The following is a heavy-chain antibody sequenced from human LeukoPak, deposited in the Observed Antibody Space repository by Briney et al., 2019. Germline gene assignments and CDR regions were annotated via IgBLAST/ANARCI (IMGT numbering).Heavy chain of an antibody. V-gene: IGHV3-23*01. D-gene: IGHD6-13*01. CDR1: GFTFSSYA. J-gene: IGHJ4*02. CDR3: VKEDGVAAAGYFDY. CDR2: MTGSGGTT. Sequence: GGSLRLSCAASGFTFSSYAMTCVRQAPGKGLEWVSTMTGSGGTTYYADSVRGRCTISRDNSKNTLYLQMNSLRAEDTAVYYCVKEDGVAAAGYFDYWGQGTLVTVSS.